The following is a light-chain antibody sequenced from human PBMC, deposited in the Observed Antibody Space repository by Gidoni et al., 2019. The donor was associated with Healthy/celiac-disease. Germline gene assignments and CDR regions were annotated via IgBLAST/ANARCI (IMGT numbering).Light chain of an antibody. CDR3: QQYYSTPPS. CDR1: QSVLYSSNNKNY. V-gene: IGKV4-1*01. CDR2: WAS. Sequence: DIVMTQSPDSLAVSLGERATINCKSSQSVLYSSNNKNYLAWYQQKPGQTPKLLIYWASTRESGVPDRFSGSGSGTDFTLTISSLQAEEVAVYYCQQYYSTPPSFGQGTKLEIK. J-gene: IGKJ2*03.